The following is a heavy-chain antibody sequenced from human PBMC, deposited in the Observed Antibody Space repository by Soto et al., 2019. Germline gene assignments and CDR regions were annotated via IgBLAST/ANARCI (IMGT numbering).Heavy chain of an antibody. J-gene: IGHJ4*02. D-gene: IGHD3-22*01. CDR2: ISVYNGNT. V-gene: IGHV1-18*01. CDR3: ARDEYYYDSSGYYCY. CDR1: GYTFTSYG. Sequence: ASVKVSCKASGYTFTSYGISWVRHAPGQGLEWMGWISVYNGNTNYAQKLQGRVTMTTDTSTSTAYMELRSLRSDDTAVYYCARDEYYYDSSGYYCYWGQGTLVTVSS.